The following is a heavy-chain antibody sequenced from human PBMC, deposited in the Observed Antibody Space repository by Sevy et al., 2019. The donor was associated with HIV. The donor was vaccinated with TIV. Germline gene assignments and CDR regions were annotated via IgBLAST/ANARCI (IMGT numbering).Heavy chain of an antibody. J-gene: IGHJ4*02. Sequence: GGSLRLSCAASGFTFSKYWMGWVHQAPGKGLEWVANIKQDAGQKYYVDSVKGRFTISRDNAKNLLYLQMNSLRAEDTAVYFCARDDGNYYFHYWGQGTLVTVSS. CDR2: IKQDAGQK. CDR1: GFTFSKYW. D-gene: IGHD1-7*01. V-gene: IGHV3-7*01. CDR3: ARDDGNYYFHY.